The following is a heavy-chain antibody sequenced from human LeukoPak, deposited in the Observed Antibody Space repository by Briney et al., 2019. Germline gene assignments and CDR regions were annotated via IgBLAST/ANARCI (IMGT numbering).Heavy chain of an antibody. Sequence: GGSLRLSCAASGFTFSSYAMSWVRQAPVKALEWVSGITGTGGGTYYADSVKGRLTISRDNAKNSLYLQMNSLRAEDTAVYYCARGNSMVRGVPQNWGQGTLVTVSS. CDR1: GFTFSSYA. J-gene: IGHJ4*02. CDR3: ARGNSMVRGVPQN. V-gene: IGHV3-23*01. CDR2: ITGTGGGT. D-gene: IGHD3-10*01.